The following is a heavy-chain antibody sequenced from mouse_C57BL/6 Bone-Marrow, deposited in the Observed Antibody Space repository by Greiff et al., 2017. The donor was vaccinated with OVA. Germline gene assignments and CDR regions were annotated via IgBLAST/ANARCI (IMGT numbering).Heavy chain of an antibody. CDR3: AREKSYYYGREGYFDY. Sequence: QVQLKQPGAELVMPGASVKLSCKASGYTFTSYWMHWVKQRPGQGLEWIGEIDPSDSYTNYNQKFKGKSTLTVDKSSSTAYMQLSSLTSEDSAVYYCAREKSYYYGREGYFDYWGQGTTLTVSS. CDR2: IDPSDSYT. D-gene: IGHD1-1*01. J-gene: IGHJ2*01. V-gene: IGHV1-69*01. CDR1: GYTFTSYW.